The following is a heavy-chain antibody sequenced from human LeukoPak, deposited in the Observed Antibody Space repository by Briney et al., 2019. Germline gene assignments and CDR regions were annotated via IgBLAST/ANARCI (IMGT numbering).Heavy chain of an antibody. Sequence: PSETLSLTCTVSGGSISSYYWSWIRQPPGKGLEWIGEINHSGSTNYNPSLKSRVTISVDTSKNQFSLKLSSVTAADTAVYYCARRGITMVRGVIISGWFDPWGQGTLVTVSS. V-gene: IGHV4-34*01. CDR2: INHSGST. CDR3: ARRGITMVRGVIISGWFDP. D-gene: IGHD3-10*01. J-gene: IGHJ5*02. CDR1: GGSISSYY.